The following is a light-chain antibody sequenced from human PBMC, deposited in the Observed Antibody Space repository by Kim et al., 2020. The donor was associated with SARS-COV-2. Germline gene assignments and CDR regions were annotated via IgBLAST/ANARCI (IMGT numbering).Light chain of an antibody. CDR3: QQYNNWPPWT. V-gene: IGKV3-15*01. CDR1: QSVSSN. J-gene: IGKJ1*01. CDR2: GAY. Sequence: EIVMTQSPATLSVSPGERATLSCRASQSVSSNLARYQQKPGQAPRLLIYGAYTRATGIPARFSGSGSGTEFTLTISSLQSEDFAVYYCQQYNNWPPWTFGQGTKLEI.